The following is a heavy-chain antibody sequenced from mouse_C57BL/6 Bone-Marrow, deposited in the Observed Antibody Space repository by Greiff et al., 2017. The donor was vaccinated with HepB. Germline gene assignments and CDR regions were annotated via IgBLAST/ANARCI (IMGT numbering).Heavy chain of an antibody. Sequence: VQLQQSGPELVKPGASVKMSCKASGYTFTDYNMHWVKQSHGKSLEWIGDINPNNGGTSYNQKFKGKATLTVNKSSSTAYMELRSLTSEDSAVYYCARAPYYSNYDFDYWGKGTTLTVSS. CDR3: ARAPYYSNYDFDY. D-gene: IGHD2-5*01. CDR1: GYTFTDYN. J-gene: IGHJ2*01. CDR2: INPNNGGT. V-gene: IGHV1-22*01.